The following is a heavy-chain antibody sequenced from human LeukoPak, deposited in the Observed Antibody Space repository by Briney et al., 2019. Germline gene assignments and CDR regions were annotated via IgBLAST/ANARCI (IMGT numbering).Heavy chain of an antibody. CDR2: ISAYNGNT. J-gene: IGHJ4*02. D-gene: IGHD3-22*01. CDR1: GGTFTSYT. CDR3: ARVPVDLVVVIADTYYFDY. Sequence: ASVKVSCKASGGTFTSYTVSWVRQAPGQGLEWMGWISAYNGNTKYTQKLQDRVTMTTDSSTSTAYMELRSLRSDDTAVYYCARVPVDLVVVIADTYYFDYWGQGTLVTVSS. V-gene: IGHV1-18*01.